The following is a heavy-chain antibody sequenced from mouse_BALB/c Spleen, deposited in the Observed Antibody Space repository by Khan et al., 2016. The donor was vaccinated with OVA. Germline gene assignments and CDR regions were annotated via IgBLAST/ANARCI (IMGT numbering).Heavy chain of an antibody. CDR2: IDPYDSET. J-gene: IGHJ3*01. CDR3: ARDSSCYAWFAY. Sequence: QVQLQQPGTELVSPGASVKLSCKASGYTFTSYWMNWVKQRPVQGLEWIGSIDPYDSETHYNQKFKDRAILTVDKASSTAYMELNSLTSEDSAAYYCARDSSCYAWFAYWGQGTLVTVSA. CDR1: GYTFTSYW. V-gene: IGHV1-52*01. D-gene: IGHD3-2*01.